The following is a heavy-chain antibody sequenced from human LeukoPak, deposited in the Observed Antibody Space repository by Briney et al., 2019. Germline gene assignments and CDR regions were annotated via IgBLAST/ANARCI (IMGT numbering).Heavy chain of an antibody. J-gene: IGHJ5*02. CDR1: GGSISSYY. D-gene: IGHD1-1*01. CDR3: ARGQLWFDP. Sequence: ASETLSLTCTVSGGSISSYYWSWIRQPPGKGLEWIGYIYYSGSTNYNPSLKSRVTISVDTSKNQFSLKLSSVTAADTAVYYCARGQLWFDPWGQGTLVTVSS. CDR2: IYYSGST. V-gene: IGHV4-59*01.